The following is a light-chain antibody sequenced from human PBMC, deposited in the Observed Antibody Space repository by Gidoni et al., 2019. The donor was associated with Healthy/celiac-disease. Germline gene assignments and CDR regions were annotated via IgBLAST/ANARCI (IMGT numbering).Light chain of an antibody. J-gene: IGKJ4*01. CDR1: QSISNY. CDR3: QQSYSTPLT. V-gene: IGKV1-39*01. Sequence: DIQMTQSPSSLSASVGDRVTIPCRASQSISNYLNWYQQKPGKAPKLLIYAASSLQSGVPSRFSGSGSGTDFTLTISSLQPEDFATYYCQQSYSTPLTPGGGTKVEIK. CDR2: AAS.